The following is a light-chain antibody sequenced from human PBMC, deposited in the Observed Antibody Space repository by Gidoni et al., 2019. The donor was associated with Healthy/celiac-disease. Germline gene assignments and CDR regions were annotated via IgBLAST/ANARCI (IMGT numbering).Light chain of an antibody. CDR2: DVS. Sequence: QSALPQPRSVSGSPGQSVTISCTATSSDVGGYNSVSWYQQHPGKAPKLMIYDVSKRPSGVPDRFSGSKSGNTASMTISGLQAEDEADYYCCSYAGSVVFGGGTKLTVL. V-gene: IGLV2-11*01. CDR1: SSDVGGYNS. J-gene: IGLJ2*01. CDR3: CSYAGSVV.